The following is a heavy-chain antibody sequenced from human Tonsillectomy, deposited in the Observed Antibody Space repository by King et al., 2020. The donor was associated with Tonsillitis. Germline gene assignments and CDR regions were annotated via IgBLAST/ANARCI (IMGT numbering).Heavy chain of an antibody. D-gene: IGHD3-9*01. CDR1: NGSITSGNYY. V-gene: IGHV4-61*02. Sequence: QLQESGPGLVKPLQTLSLTCTVSNGSITSGNYYWSWIRQPAGKGLEWIGRIYTSGSTNYIPSLKSRVTMSVDTSKNQFSLKLSSVTAADTAVYYCARGLLRYFDDWGQGTLVTVSS. J-gene: IGHJ4*02. CDR3: ARGLLRYFDD. CDR2: IYTSGST.